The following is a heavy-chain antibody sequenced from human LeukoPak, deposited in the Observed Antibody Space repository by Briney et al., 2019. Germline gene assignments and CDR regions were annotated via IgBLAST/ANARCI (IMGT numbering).Heavy chain of an antibody. CDR1: GGSISSGSYY. J-gene: IGHJ3*02. D-gene: IGHD3-22*01. CDR3: ARLRLRYDSNGYSTSYEAVDI. V-gene: IGHV4-61*02. CDR2: IYTSGST. Sequence: SETLSLTCTVSGGSISSGSYYWSWIRQPAGKGLEWIGRIYTSGSTNYNPSLKSRVTISVDTSKNQFSLKLSSVTAADTAVYYCARLRLRYDSNGYSTSYEAVDIWGQGTVVTVSS.